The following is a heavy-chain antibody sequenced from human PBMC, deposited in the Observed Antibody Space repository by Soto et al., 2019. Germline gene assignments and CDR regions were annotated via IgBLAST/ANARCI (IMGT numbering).Heavy chain of an antibody. D-gene: IGHD1-1*01. CDR1: VFSFSSYG. V-gene: IGHV3-30*03. Sequence: PGGSLRLSCAASVFSFSSYGREWVRLAPGKGLEWVASTTYDGGIKHYADSVRGRFTISRDNSKNTLYLQMNSLRVEDTATYYCAGALESPYFYYGINVWGQGTTVTVSS. J-gene: IGHJ6*02. CDR2: TTYDGGIK. CDR3: AGALESPYFYYGINV.